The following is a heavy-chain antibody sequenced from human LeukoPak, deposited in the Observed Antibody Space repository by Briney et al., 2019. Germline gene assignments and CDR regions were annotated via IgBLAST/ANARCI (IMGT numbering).Heavy chain of an antibody. CDR1: GFTVSSNY. CDR3: AKCSAYYYDSSLSDYFDY. J-gene: IGHJ4*02. D-gene: IGHD3-22*01. CDR2: IYSGGST. Sequence: GGSLRLSCAASGFTVSSNYMSWVRQAPRKGLEWVSVIYSGGSTDYADSVKGRFTISRDNSKNTLYLQMNSLRAEDTAEYYCAKCSAYYYDSSLSDYFDYWGQGTLVTVSS. V-gene: IGHV3-53*01.